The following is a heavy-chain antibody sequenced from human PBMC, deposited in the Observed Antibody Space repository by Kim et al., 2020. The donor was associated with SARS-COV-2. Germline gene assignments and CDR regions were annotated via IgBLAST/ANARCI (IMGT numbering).Heavy chain of an antibody. Sequence: GGSLRLSCVASGFTFSTYGMHWVRQAPGKGLEWVAVIWHDGSNKIYADSVKGRFTISRDNSKNTLYLQMNSLRAEDTTVYYCARGSDAAAFDIWCQGS. CDR2: IWHDGSNK. CDR3: ARGSDAAAFDI. CDR1: GFTFSTYG. J-gene: IGHJ3*02. V-gene: IGHV3-33*01. D-gene: IGHD2-21*02.